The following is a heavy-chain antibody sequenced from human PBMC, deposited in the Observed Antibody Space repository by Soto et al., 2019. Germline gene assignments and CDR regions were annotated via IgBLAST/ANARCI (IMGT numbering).Heavy chain of an antibody. V-gene: IGHV3-33*06. J-gene: IGHJ6*02. CDR1: GFTFRNYG. CDR2: IWNDGRNK. CDR3: AKRVSSMDV. D-gene: IGHD6-6*01. Sequence: VQLVESGGGVVQPGRSLRLSCAASGFTFRNYGMHWVRQAPGKVLERVAAIWNDGRNKYYADSVKGRFSVSRDNSMNTLYLQMNSLRAEDTAVYYCAKRVSSMDVWGQGTSVAVSS.